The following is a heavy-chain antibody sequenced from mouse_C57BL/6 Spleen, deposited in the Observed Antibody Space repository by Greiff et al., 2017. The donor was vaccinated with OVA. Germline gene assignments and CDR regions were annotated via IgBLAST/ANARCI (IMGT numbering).Heavy chain of an antibody. V-gene: IGHV1-82*01. D-gene: IGHD1-1*01. Sequence: QVQLKQSGPELVKPGASVKLSCKASGYAFSSSWMNWVKQRPGKGHEWIGRIYPGDGDTNYNGKFKGKATLTADKSSSTAYMQLSSLTSEDSAVYFCAREGTTVVAYYFDYWGQGTTLTVSS. CDR3: AREGTTVVAYYFDY. J-gene: IGHJ2*01. CDR1: GYAFSSSW. CDR2: IYPGDGDT.